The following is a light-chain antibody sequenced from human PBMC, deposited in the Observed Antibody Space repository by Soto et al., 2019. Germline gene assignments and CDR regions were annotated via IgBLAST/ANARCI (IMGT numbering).Light chain of an antibody. V-gene: IGKV1-12*01. CDR1: QGISSW. J-gene: IGKJ3*01. CDR3: QKYNSAPPFT. Sequence: DIQMTQSPSSVSASVGDRVTITCRASQGISSWVAWYQQKPGKAPNLLIYAASSLQSGVPSRFSGSGSGTEFTLTISSLQSEDVATYYCQKYNSAPPFTFGPGTKVDIK. CDR2: AAS.